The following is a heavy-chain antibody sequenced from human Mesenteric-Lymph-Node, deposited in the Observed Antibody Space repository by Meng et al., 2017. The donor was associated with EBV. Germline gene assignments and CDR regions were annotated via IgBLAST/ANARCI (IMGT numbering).Heavy chain of an antibody. D-gene: IGHD6-6*01. J-gene: IGHJ4*02. CDR3: ARGGAARPFDY. CDR2: ISVYNGVT. CDR1: GYTFTSYA. Sequence: QVQLAQSGGEVKKPGASLKVSCKTSGYTFTSYAISWVRQAPGQGLEWMGWISVYNGVTNYAPNLQGRVTVTTDTSTTTAYMELTGLTSADTAVYYCARGGAARPFDYWGQGTLVTVSS. V-gene: IGHV1-18*01.